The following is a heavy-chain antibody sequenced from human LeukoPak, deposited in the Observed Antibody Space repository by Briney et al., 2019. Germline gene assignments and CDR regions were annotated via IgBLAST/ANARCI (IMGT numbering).Heavy chain of an antibody. V-gene: IGHV4-59*12. CDR1: GGSISSYY. Sequence: SETLSLTCTVSGGSISSYYWSWIRQPPGKGLEWIGYIYYSGSTNYNPSLESRVTISVDTSKDQFSLKLASVTAADTAIYYCAKGAGGFSYYNWFDPWGQGTLVAVSS. J-gene: IGHJ5*02. CDR2: IYYSGST. D-gene: IGHD5-18*01. CDR3: AKGAGGFSYYNWFDP.